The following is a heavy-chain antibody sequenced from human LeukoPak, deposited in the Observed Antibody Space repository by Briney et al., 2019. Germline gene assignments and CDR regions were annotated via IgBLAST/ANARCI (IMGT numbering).Heavy chain of an antibody. CDR3: AKGRFYDVGGWFDP. J-gene: IGHJ5*02. CDR1: GFTFSSYA. CDR2: ISGSGGST. Sequence: GGSLRLSCAASGFTFSSYAMSWVRQAPGKGLEWVSAISGSGGSTYYADSVKGRFTISRDNSKNTLYQQMSSLRAEDTAVYYCAKGRFYDVGGWFDPWGQGTLVTVSS. V-gene: IGHV3-23*01. D-gene: IGHD3-16*01.